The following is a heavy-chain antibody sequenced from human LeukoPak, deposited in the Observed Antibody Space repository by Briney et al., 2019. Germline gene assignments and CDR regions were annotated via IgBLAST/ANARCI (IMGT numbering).Heavy chain of an antibody. CDR1: GGSISSGGYS. CDR2: IYYSGST. V-gene: IGHV4-30-4*07. J-gene: IGHJ4*02. Sequence: PSETLSLTCAVSGGSISSGGYSWSWIRQPPGKGLEWIGYIYYSGSTYYNPSLKSRVTISVDTSKNQFSLKLSSVTAADTAVYYCASPPIAVAEYYFDYWGQGTLVTVSS. CDR3: ASPPIAVAEYYFDY. D-gene: IGHD6-19*01.